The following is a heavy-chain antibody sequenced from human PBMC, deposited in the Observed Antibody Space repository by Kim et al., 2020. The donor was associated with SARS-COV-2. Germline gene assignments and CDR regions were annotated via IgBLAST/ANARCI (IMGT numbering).Heavy chain of an antibody. D-gene: IGHD3-10*01. CDR3: ARVRSIWFGEFLQSPPSIDY. J-gene: IGHJ4*02. CDR1: GYTFTSYG. Sequence: ASVKVSCKASGYTFTSYGISWVRQAPGQGLEWMGWISAYNGNANYAQKLQGRVTMTTDTSTSTAYMELRSLRSDDTAVYYCARVRSIWFGEFLQSPPSIDYWGQGTLVTVSS. V-gene: IGHV1-18*01. CDR2: ISAYNGNA.